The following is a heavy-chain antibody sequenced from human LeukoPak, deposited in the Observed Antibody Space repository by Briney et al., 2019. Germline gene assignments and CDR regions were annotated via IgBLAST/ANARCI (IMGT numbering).Heavy chain of an antibody. D-gene: IGHD2-15*01. CDR1: GFTLSAYT. Sequence: PGGSLRLPCAASGFTLSAYTMQWVRQAPGKGLEYVSAISNNGGSTYYANSVKGRFTISRDNSKNALYLQMGSLRAEDMAVYYCAREKGGFDIWGQGTMVTVSS. J-gene: IGHJ3*02. CDR2: ISNNGGST. CDR3: AREKGGFDI. V-gene: IGHV3-64*01.